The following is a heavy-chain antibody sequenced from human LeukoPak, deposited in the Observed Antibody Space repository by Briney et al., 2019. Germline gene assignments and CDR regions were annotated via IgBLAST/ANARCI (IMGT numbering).Heavy chain of an antibody. CDR1: GFTFSSYG. CDR2: ISYDGSNK. D-gene: IGHD5-18*01. Sequence: PGGSLRLSCAASGFTFSSYGMHWVRQAPGKGLEWVAVISYDGSNKYYADSVKGRFTISRDNSKNTLYLQMNSLRAEDTAVYYCAKPRVPIQLWFKHKDYWGQGTLVTVSS. V-gene: IGHV3-30*18. J-gene: IGHJ4*02. CDR3: AKPRVPIQLWFKHKDY.